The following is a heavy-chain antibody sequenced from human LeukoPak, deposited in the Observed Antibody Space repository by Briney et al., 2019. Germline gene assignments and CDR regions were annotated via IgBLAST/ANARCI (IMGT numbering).Heavy chain of an antibody. Sequence: SETLSLTCTVSGGSISSGSYYWSWIRQPAGKGLEWIGRIYTSGSTNYNPSLKSRVTISVDTSKNQFSLRLSSVTAADTAVYYCASSNALVRGYFDYWGQGTLVTVSS. CDR3: ASSNALVRGYFDY. D-gene: IGHD3-3*02. CDR2: IYTSGST. CDR1: GGSISSGSYY. V-gene: IGHV4-61*02. J-gene: IGHJ4*02.